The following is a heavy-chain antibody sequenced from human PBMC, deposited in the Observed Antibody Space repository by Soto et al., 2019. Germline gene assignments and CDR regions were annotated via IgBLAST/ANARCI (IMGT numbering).Heavy chain of an antibody. D-gene: IGHD3-3*01. Sequence: GGSLRLSCAASGFTVSSNYMSWVRQAPGKGLEWVSVIYSGGSTYYADSVKGRFTISRDNSKNTLYLQMNSLRAEDTAVYYCASATIFGVVRNYYGMDVWGQGTTVTVSS. J-gene: IGHJ6*02. CDR3: ASATIFGVVRNYYGMDV. CDR2: IYSGGST. V-gene: IGHV3-53*01. CDR1: GFTVSSNY.